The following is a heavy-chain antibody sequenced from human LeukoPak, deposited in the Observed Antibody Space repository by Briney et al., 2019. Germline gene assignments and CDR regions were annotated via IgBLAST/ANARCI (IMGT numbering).Heavy chain of an antibody. Sequence: GASVKVSCKASGGTFSSYAIIWVRQAPGQGLEWMGRIIPILGIANYAQKFQGRVTITADKSTSTAYMELSSLRSEDTAVYYCARGSADSSGYSIHYWGQGTLVTVSS. CDR3: ARGSADSSGYSIHY. D-gene: IGHD3-22*01. CDR2: IIPILGIA. V-gene: IGHV1-69*04. J-gene: IGHJ4*02. CDR1: GGTFSSYA.